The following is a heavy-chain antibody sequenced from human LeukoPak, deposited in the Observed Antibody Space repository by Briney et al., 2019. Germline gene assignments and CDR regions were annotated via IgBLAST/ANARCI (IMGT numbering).Heavy chain of an antibody. CDR1: GGSFSGYY. CDR2: INHSGST. V-gene: IGHV4-34*01. J-gene: IGHJ6*02. D-gene: IGHD6-19*01. CDR3: ARDLGYSSYYYYGMDV. Sequence: SETLSHTCAVYGGSFSGYYWSWIRQPPGKGLEWIGEINHSGSTNYNPSLKSRVTVSVDTSKNQFSLKLSSVTAADTAVYYCARDLGYSSYYYYGMDVWGQGTTVTVSS.